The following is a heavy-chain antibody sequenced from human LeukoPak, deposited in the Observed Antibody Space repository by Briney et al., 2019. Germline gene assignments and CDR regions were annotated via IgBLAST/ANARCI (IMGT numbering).Heavy chain of an antibody. CDR2: ISYDGSNK. Sequence: GGSLRLSCAASGFTFSSYGMHWVRQAPGKGLEWVAVISYDGSNKYYADSVKGRFTISRDNSKNTLYLQMNSLRAEDTAVYYCAKGTYYYDLYWGQGTLVTVSS. CDR1: GFTFSSYG. D-gene: IGHD3-22*01. V-gene: IGHV3-30*18. CDR3: AKGTYYYDLY. J-gene: IGHJ4*02.